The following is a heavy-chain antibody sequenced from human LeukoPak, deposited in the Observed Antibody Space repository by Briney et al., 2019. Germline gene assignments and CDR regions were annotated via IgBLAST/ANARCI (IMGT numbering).Heavy chain of an antibody. J-gene: IGHJ4*02. CDR3: AKDRREYCSGGSCYYNFDS. CDR1: GFTFSSYG. CDR2: VSFDGSNK. Sequence: PGGSLRLSCAASGFTFSSYGMHWVRQAPGKGLEWVAVVSFDGSNKSYADSVKGRFTISRDNSKNTLFLQMNSLRAEDTAVYCCAKDRREYCSGGSCYYNFDSWGQGTLVTVSS. V-gene: IGHV3-30*18. D-gene: IGHD2-15*01.